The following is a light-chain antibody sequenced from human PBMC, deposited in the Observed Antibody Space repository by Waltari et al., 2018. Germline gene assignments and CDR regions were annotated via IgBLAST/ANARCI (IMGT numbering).Light chain of an antibody. V-gene: IGLV3-21*02. J-gene: IGLJ2*01. CDR3: QVWDSSSDHVV. CDR1: DIGRKG. CDR2: DNS. Sequence: SYVLTQPPSVSVAPGQTARITCGGSDIGRKGGHWYQQKPGQAPVWVVDDNSARPSGIPERFSGSNSGNPATLTISRVAAGDEADYYCQVWDSSSDHVVFGGGTKLTVL.